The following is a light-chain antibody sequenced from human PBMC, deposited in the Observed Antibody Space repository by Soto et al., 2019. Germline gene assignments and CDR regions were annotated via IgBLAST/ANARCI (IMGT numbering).Light chain of an antibody. CDR1: QSVSNTY. V-gene: IGKV3-20*01. Sequence: EIVLTQSPGTLSLSLGERATLSCRASQSVSNTYVAWYQQEPGQAPRLLIHGVSIRATGIPDRFSGSGSGTDFTLTISRLEPEDFAVYYCQLYGSSPLTFGQGTKVDIK. J-gene: IGKJ1*01. CDR2: GVS. CDR3: QLYGSSPLT.